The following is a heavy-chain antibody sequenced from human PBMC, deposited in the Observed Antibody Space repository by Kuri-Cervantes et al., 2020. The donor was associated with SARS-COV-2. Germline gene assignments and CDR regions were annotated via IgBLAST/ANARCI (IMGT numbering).Heavy chain of an antibody. J-gene: IGHJ6*02. V-gene: IGHV4-30-2*01. D-gene: IGHD3-16*01. CDR3: ARVDYDFYYYYGMDV. CDR1: GGSISSGGYS. CDR2: IYHSGST. Sequence: SETLSLTCAVSGGSISSGGYSWSWIRQPPGKGLEWIGYIYHSGSTYYNPSLKSRVTISVDTSKNQFSLKLSSVTAADTAVYYCARVDYDFYYYYGMDVWGQGTTVTVSS.